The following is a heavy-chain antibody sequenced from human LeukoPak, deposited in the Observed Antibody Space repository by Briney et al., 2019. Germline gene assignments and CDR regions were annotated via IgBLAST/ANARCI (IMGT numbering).Heavy chain of an antibody. D-gene: IGHD3-9*01. V-gene: IGHV1-18*01. Sequence: GASVKVSCKTSGYPFISYVISWVRQAPGQAPEWMGYISPYTGSTGFAQKFHDRVTMTTDTSTTTVHMELRRPTSDDTALYFCARAFSDSRSTPTGHHDSWGQGTLVIVSS. CDR1: GYPFISYV. J-gene: IGHJ4*02. CDR2: ISPYTGST. CDR3: ARAFSDSRSTPTGHHDS.